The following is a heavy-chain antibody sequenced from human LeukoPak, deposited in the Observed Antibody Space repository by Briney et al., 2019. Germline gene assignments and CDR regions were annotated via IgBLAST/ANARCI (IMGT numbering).Heavy chain of an antibody. CDR3: ARRSDSGSYSY. V-gene: IGHV5-51*01. J-gene: IGHJ4*02. CDR2: IYPGDSDT. D-gene: IGHD3-10*01. CDR1: GYSFTSYW. Sequence: GESLKISCKGSGYSFTSYWIGCVRQMPGKGLEWMWIIYPGDSDTRYSPSFQGQVTLSADNSISTAYLQWSSLKASDTAMYYCARRSDSGSYSYWGQGTLVTVSS.